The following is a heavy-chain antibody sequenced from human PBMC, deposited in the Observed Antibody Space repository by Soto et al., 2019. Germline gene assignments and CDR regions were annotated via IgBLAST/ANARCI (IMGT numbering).Heavy chain of an antibody. V-gene: IGHV1-2*02. CDR1: GYTFTGYY. CDR2: INPNSGGT. CDR3: ARGRIGYCTNGVCSNFDY. Sequence: ASVKVSCKASGYTFTGYYMHWVRQAPEQGLEWMGWINPNSGGTNYAQKFQDRVTMTRDTSISTAYMELSRLRSDDTAVYYCARGRIGYCTNGVCSNFDYWGQGTLVTVSS. D-gene: IGHD2-8*01. J-gene: IGHJ4*02.